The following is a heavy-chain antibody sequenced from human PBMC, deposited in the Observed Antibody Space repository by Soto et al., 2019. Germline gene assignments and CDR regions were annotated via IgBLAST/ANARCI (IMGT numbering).Heavy chain of an antibody. CDR2: ISSSSYI. Sequence: EVQLVESGGGLVKPGGSLRLSCAASGFTFSSYSMNWVRQAPGKGLEWVSSISSSSYIYYAESVKGRFTISRDNAKNTLYLQMNSLRAEDTAVYYCARDGLATMVRGVVLYYFDYWGQGTLVTVSS. V-gene: IGHV3-21*01. J-gene: IGHJ4*02. CDR1: GFTFSSYS. CDR3: ARDGLATMVRGVVLYYFDY. D-gene: IGHD3-10*01.